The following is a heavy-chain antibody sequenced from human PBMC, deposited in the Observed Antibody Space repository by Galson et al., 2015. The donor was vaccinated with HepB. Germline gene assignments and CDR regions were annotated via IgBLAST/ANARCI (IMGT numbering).Heavy chain of an antibody. V-gene: IGHV3-15*01. D-gene: IGHD1-7*01. CDR1: GFTFSNAW. J-gene: IGHJ4*02. CDR2: IKSKTDGGTT. Sequence: SLRLSCAASGFTFSNAWMSWVRQAPGKGLEWVGRIKSKTDGGTTDYAAPVKGRFTISRDDSKNTLYLQMNSLKTEDTAVYYCTTGLGWNYLGHNYWGQGTLVTVSS. CDR3: TTGLGWNYLGHNY.